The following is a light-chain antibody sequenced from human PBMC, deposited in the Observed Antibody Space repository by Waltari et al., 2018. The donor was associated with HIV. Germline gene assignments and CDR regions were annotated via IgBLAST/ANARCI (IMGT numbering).Light chain of an antibody. V-gene: IGLV2-14*03. CDR3: SSYTSSSLEI. CDR1: SRDVGGYNY. J-gene: IGLJ2*01. Sequence: QSALTQPASVSGSPGQSITLSCTGTSRDVGGYNYVSWYQQHPGKAPKLMIYEVTNRPSGVSNRFSGSKSGNTASLTISGLQVEDEADYYCSSYTSSSLEIFGGGTKLTVL. CDR2: EVT.